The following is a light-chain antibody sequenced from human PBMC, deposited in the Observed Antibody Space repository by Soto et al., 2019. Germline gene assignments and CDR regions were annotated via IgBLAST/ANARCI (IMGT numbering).Light chain of an antibody. CDR2: GAS. Sequence: EIVMRQSPATLSVSPGERATFSCRASQSVSSNYLAWYQQKPGQAPRLLIYGASTRATGIPARFSGSGSGTEFTLTISSLQSEDFAVYYCQQYNIWPQTFGQGTKVDIK. CDR1: QSVSSN. CDR3: QQYNIWPQT. J-gene: IGKJ1*01. V-gene: IGKV3-15*01.